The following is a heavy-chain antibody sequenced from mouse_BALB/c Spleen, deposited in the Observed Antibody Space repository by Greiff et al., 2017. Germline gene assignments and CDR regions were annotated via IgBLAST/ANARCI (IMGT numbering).Heavy chain of an antibody. CDR1: GYTFTEYI. CDR2: FYPGSGSI. V-gene: IGHV1-62-2*01. D-gene: IGHD1-2*01. J-gene: IGHJ4*01. CDR3: ARANSPITTTEYYAMDY. Sequence: VQLQQSGAELVKPGASVKLSCKASGYTFTEYIIHWVKQRSGQGLEWIGWFYPGSGSIKYNEKFKDKATLTADKSSSTVYMELSRLTSEDSAVYFCARANSPITTTEYYAMDYWGQGTSVTVSS.